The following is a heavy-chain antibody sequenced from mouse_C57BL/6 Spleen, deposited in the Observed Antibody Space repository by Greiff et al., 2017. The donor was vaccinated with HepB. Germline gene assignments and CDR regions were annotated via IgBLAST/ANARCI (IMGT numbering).Heavy chain of an antibody. J-gene: IGHJ2*01. D-gene: IGHD4-1*01. Sequence: VQLQQSGAELVKPGASVKMSCKASGYTFTSYWITWVKQRPGQGLEWIGDIYPGSGSTNYNEKFKSKATLTVDTSSSTAYMQRSSLTSEDSAVDYCARRGAGTSYFDYWGQGTTLTVSS. CDR1: GYTFTSYW. CDR3: ARRGAGTSYFDY. V-gene: IGHV1-55*01. CDR2: IYPGSGST.